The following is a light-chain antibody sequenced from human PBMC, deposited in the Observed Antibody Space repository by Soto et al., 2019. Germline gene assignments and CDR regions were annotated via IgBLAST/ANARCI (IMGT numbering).Light chain of an antibody. V-gene: IGKV3-11*01. J-gene: IGKJ4*01. CDR1: QSVSSQ. Sequence: EIVLTQSPATLSLSPGERATLSCRASQSVSSQLAWYQQKTGQAPRLLIYEASNRATGIPARFSGSGSGTDFILTISSLEPEDFALYYCQQRANWPLTFGGGTQVEI. CDR3: QQRANWPLT. CDR2: EAS.